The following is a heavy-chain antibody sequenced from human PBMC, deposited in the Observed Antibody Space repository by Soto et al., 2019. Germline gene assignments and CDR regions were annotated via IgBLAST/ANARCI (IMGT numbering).Heavy chain of an antibody. CDR2: ISYDGSNK. CDR1: GFTFSDYY. Sequence: PGGSLRLSCAASGFTFSDYYMSWIRQAPGKGLEWVAVISYDGSNKYYADSVKGRFTISRDNSKNTLYLQMNSLRAEDTAVYYCAKDDPETYYDFWSGYTKPYYYYGMDVWGQGTTVTVSS. CDR3: AKDDPETYYDFWSGYTKPYYYYGMDV. J-gene: IGHJ6*02. D-gene: IGHD3-3*01. V-gene: IGHV3-30*18.